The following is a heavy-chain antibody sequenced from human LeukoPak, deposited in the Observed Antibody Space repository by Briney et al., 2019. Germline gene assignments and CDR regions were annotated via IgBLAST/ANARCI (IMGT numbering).Heavy chain of an antibody. V-gene: IGHV1-8*01. D-gene: IGHD4-23*01. CDR1: GYTFTSND. CDR2: MNPNSGNT. CDR3: ARGEGNSHAYNWFDL. J-gene: IGHJ5*02. Sequence: GASVNVSCKASGYTFTSNDINWVRQASGQGLEWMGWMNPNSGNTGYAQKFQGRVTMTRDTSISTAYMELSSLRSEDTALYYCARGEGNSHAYNWFDLWGQGTLVTVSS.